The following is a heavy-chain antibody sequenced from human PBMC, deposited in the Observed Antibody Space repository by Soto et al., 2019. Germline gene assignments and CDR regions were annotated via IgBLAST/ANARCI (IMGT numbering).Heavy chain of an antibody. CDR3: ARGSSSSTTLGWFDP. CDR2: INPRGGDT. J-gene: IGHJ5*02. Sequence: ASVKVSSKASGYTFISYYTHWVRQAPGQGLEWMGTINPRGGDTRYAQRFQGRVTMTRDTSTTTIYMEVSSLKSDDTAVYYCARGSSSSTTLGWFDPWGQGTLVTVSS. D-gene: IGHD2-2*01. CDR1: GYTFISYY. V-gene: IGHV1-46*01.